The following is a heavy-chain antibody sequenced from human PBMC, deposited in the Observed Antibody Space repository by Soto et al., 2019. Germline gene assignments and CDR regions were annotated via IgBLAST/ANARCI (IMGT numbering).Heavy chain of an antibody. CDR3: ARDQAMAQFDY. V-gene: IGHV1-18*01. CDR1: GYTFTNYG. Sequence: QVQLVQSGAEVKKPGASVKVSCKASGYTFTNYGISWVRQAPGQGLEWMGWNNAYNGNTKYAQKFQGRVTMTTDTSTSTAYMELRSLRSDDTAVYYCARDQAMAQFDYWGQGTLVTVSS. D-gene: IGHD5-18*01. CDR2: NNAYNGNT. J-gene: IGHJ4*02.